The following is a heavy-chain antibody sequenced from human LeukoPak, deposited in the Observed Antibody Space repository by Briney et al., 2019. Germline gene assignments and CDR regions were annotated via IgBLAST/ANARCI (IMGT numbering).Heavy chain of an antibody. Sequence: SETLSLTCAVYGGSFSGYYWSWLRQPPGKGLEWIGEINHSGSTNYNPSLKSRVTISVDTSKNQFSLKLSSVTAADTAVYYCARGLGRLSIAAAGPNWFDPWGQGTLVTVSS. CDR1: GGSFSGYY. D-gene: IGHD6-13*01. V-gene: IGHV4-34*01. CDR2: INHSGST. CDR3: ARGLGRLSIAAAGPNWFDP. J-gene: IGHJ5*02.